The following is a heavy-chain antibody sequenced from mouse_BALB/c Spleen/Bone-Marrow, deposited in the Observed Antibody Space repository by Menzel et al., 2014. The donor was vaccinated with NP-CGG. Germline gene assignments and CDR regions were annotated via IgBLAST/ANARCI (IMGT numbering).Heavy chain of an antibody. CDR3: AQDRHYDMHWYCDV. CDR2: IRNKANGYTT. CDR1: GFTFTDYY. V-gene: IGHV7-3*02. D-gene: IGHD1-1*01. Sequence: DVQLVASGGGLVQPGGSLRLSCATSGFTFTDYYMSWVRQPPGKALEWLGFIRNKANGYTTEYSASVKGRFTISRDNSQSILYLQLNILRTEDSATYYCAQDRHYDMHWYCDVWGSGTTVTGS. J-gene: IGHJ1*01.